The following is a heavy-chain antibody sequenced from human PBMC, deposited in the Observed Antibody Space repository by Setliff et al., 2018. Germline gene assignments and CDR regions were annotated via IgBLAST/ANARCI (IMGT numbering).Heavy chain of an antibody. D-gene: IGHD5-12*01. J-gene: IGHJ6*03. CDR2: INTNTGNP. Sequence: ASVKVSCKASGYTFTTYTMNWVRQAPGQGLEWMGWINTNTGNPTYAQGFTGRFVFSLDTSVSTAYLQISSLKADDTAVYYCARASRYGTIKYGGDYYMDVWGKGTTVTVSS. CDR3: ARASRYGTIKYGGDYYMDV. V-gene: IGHV7-4-1*02. CDR1: GYTFTTYT.